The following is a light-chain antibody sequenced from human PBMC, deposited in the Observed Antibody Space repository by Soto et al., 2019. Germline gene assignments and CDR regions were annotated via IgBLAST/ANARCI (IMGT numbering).Light chain of an antibody. CDR2: DVS. CDR1: SSDVGGYNY. CDR3: SSYTSSSTPRV. Sequence: SVLTQPAPVSGAPGQAITISCTGTSSDVGGYNYVSWYQQHPGKAPKLMIYDVSNRPSGVSNRFSGSKSGNTASLTISGLQAEDEADYYCSSYTSSSTPRVFGTGTKVPVL. V-gene: IGLV2-14*01. J-gene: IGLJ1*01.